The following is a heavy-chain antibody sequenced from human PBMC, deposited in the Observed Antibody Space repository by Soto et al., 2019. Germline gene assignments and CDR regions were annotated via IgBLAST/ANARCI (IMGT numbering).Heavy chain of an antibody. J-gene: IGHJ4*02. D-gene: IGHD3-10*01. V-gene: IGHV3-23*01. CDR3: AKVSWSITKLMQGLDY. Sequence: GGSLRLSCAASGFTFSSYAMSWVRQAPGKGLEWVSAISGSGGSTYYADSVKGRFTISRDNSKNTLYLQMNSLRAEDTAVYYCAKVSWSITKLMQGLDYWGQGTLVTVSS. CDR2: ISGSGGST. CDR1: GFTFSSYA.